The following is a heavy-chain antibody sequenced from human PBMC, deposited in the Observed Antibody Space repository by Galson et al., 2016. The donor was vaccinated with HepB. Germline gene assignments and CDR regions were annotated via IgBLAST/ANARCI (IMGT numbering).Heavy chain of an antibody. CDR1: GLTFSGPA. Sequence: SLRLPCAVSGLTFSGPARHWVRQASGKGLEWVGHIRSKANNYATAYAASVKGRFTISRDDSKNTAYLQMNSLKTEDTAVYYCTRHLDPGYSSSWYFWFDPWGQGTLVTVSS. V-gene: IGHV3-73*01. CDR3: TRHLDPGYSSSWYFWFDP. D-gene: IGHD6-13*01. CDR2: IRSKANNYAT. J-gene: IGHJ5*02.